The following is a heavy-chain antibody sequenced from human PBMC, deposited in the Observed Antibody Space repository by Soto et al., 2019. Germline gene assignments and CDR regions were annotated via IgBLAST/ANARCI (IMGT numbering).Heavy chain of an antibody. CDR3: ARTSYYDKTGVFDY. J-gene: IGHJ4*02. CDR2: IWNDGSKE. D-gene: IGHD3-16*01. CDR1: GFIFSNYG. Sequence: QVQVEESGGGVVQPGRSLRLSCAASGFIFSNYGMHWVRQAPGKGLEWVAVIWNDGSKEYYVDSVKGRFTISRDNLNNTVSLQMNGLRAEDTAVYYCARTSYYDKTGVFDYWGQGTLVTVSS. V-gene: IGHV3-33*01.